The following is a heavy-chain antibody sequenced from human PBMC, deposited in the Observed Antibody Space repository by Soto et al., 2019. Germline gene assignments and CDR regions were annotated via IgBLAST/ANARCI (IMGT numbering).Heavy chain of an antibody. D-gene: IGHD3-22*01. CDR3: AKVELYYYDSSGYYSSPLC. J-gene: IGHJ4*02. V-gene: IGHV3-23*01. CDR1: GFTLSSYA. CDR2: ISGSGGTT. Sequence: EVQLLESGGGLVQPGGSLRLSCAASGFTLSSYAMSWVRQAPGKGLEWVSAISGSGGTTYDADSVKGRFTISRDTSKNTLYLQMNSRRAEDTAVYYCAKVELYYYDSSGYYSSPLCWGQGTLVTVSS.